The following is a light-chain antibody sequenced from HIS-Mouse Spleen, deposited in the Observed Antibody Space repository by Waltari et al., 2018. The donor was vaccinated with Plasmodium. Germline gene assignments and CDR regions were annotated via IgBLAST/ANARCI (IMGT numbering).Light chain of an antibody. CDR1: SAINVGSYP. CDR2: YYSDSDK. J-gene: IGLJ3*02. CDR3: MIWPSNASGV. V-gene: IGLV5-37*01. Sequence: QPVLTQPPSSSASPGESARLTCPLPSAINVGSYPIYWSQQKPGSPPRYLLYYYSDSDKGQGSGVPSRFSGSKDASANTGILLISGLQSEDEADYYCMIWPSNASGVFGGGTKLTVL.